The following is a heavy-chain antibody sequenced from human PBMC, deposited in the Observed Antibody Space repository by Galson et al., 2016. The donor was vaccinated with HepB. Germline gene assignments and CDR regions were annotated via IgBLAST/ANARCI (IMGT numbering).Heavy chain of an antibody. CDR1: GGSISSNDW. Sequence: LSLTCAVSGGSISSNDWWNWVRQPTGKGLEWIGEIVHSGTTMYNTSLQSRVTISMDKSNTQFSLKLTPVTAADTAVYYCARDKLRTRGRTPYWSFDLWGRGTLVTVSS. D-gene: IGHD2-15*01. CDR3: ARDKLRTRGRTPYWSFDL. J-gene: IGHJ2*01. V-gene: IGHV4-4*02. CDR2: IVHSGTT.